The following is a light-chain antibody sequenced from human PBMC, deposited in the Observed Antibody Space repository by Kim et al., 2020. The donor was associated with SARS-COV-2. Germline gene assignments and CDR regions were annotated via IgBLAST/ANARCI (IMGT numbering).Light chain of an antibody. V-gene: IGLV3-21*04. CDR1: NIGSKS. CDR3: QVWDSSSDPWV. CDR2: YDS. Sequence: APGKTARITCGGHNIGSKSVHCYQQKPGQAPVLVIYYDSDRPSGIPERFSGSNSGNTATLTISRVEAGDEADYYCQVWDSSSDPWVFGGGTQLTVL. J-gene: IGLJ3*02.